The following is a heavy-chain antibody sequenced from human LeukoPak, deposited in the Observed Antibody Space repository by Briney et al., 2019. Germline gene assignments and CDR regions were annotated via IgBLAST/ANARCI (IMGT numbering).Heavy chain of an antibody. J-gene: IGHJ5*02. CDR3: ARAPADCSGGSCYGWFDP. V-gene: IGHV4-34*01. CDR2: INHSGST. D-gene: IGHD2-15*01. Sequence: PSETLSLTCAVYGGSFSGYYWSWIRQPPGKGLEWIGEINHSGSTNYNPSLKSRVTISVDTSKNQFSLKLSSVTAADTAVYYCARAPADCSGGSCYGWFDPWGQGTLVTVSS. CDR1: GGSFSGYY.